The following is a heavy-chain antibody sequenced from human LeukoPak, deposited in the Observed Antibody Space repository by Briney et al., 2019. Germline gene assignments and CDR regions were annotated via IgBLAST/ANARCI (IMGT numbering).Heavy chain of an antibody. Sequence: ASVKVSCKASGYTFTGDDMHWVRQAPGQGLEWMGWINPNSGVTNYAQKFQGRVTMTRDTSISIAYMELSRLRSDDTAVYYCARETTIFYIPSAIYFDYWGQGTLVTVSS. J-gene: IGHJ4*02. CDR3: ARETTIFYIPSAIYFDY. D-gene: IGHD3-3*01. CDR2: INPNSGVT. V-gene: IGHV1-2*02. CDR1: GYTFTGDD.